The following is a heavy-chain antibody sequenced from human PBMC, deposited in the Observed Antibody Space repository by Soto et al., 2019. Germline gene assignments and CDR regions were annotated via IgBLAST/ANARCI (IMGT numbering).Heavy chain of an antibody. CDR2: ISGSGGST. D-gene: IGHD3-10*01. J-gene: IGHJ5*02. V-gene: IGHV3-23*01. CDR1: GFTFSSYA. Sequence: GGSLRLSCAASGFTFSSYAMSWVRQAPGKGLEWVSAISGSGGSTYYADSVKGRFTISRDSSKSTLYLQMNSLRAEDTAVYYCAKVPHSGSGSYYTGKNWFDPWGQGTLVTVSS. CDR3: AKVPHSGSGSYYTGKNWFDP.